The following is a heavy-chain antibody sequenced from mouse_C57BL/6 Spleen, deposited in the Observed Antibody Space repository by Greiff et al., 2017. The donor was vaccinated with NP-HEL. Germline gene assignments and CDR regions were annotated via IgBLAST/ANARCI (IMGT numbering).Heavy chain of an antibody. CDR1: GFTFTDYY. CDR2: IRNKANGYTT. J-gene: IGHJ1*03. D-gene: IGHD3-3*01. V-gene: IGHV7-3*01. Sequence: EVKLMESGGGLVQPGGSLSLSCAASGFTFTDYYMSWVRQPPGKALEWLGFIRNKANGYTTEYSASVKGRFTISRDNSQSILYLQMNALRAEDSATYYCARYRLGNLNWYFDVWGTGTTVTVSS. CDR3: ARYRLGNLNWYFDV.